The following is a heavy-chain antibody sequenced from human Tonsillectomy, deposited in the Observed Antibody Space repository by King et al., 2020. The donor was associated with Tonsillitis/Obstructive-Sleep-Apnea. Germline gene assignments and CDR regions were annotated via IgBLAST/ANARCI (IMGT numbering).Heavy chain of an antibody. Sequence: VQLVESGGGLVKPGGSLRLSCAASGFTFSDYYMSWIRQAPGKGLEWVSYISSSSTYTNYADSVKGRFTISRDNAKNSLYLQMNSLRADDTAVYYCSRSPGIAVAGPWGNNWFGPWGQGTLVTVAS. V-gene: IGHV3-11*06. D-gene: IGHD6-19*01. CDR3: SRSPGIAVAGPWGNNWFGP. CDR1: GFTFSDYY. CDR2: ISSSSTYT. J-gene: IGHJ5*02.